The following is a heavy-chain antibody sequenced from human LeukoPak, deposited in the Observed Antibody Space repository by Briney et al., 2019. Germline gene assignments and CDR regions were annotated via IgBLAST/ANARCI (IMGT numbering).Heavy chain of an antibody. CDR3: ARDGESAAMSGDY. V-gene: IGHV3-30*04. D-gene: IGHD2-2*01. Sequence: HAGRSLRLSCVASGFIFSSCAMYWVRQAPGKGLEWVAVISHDGTIEYYTDSVKGRFTISRDNSKNRLYLQMNSLRAEDTAVYYCARDGESAAMSGDYWGQGTLVTVSS. CDR1: GFIFSSCA. J-gene: IGHJ4*02. CDR2: ISHDGTIE.